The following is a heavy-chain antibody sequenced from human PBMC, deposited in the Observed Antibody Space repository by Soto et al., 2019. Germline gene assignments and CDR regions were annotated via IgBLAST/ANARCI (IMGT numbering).Heavy chain of an antibody. Sequence: GGSLRLSCAASGLTFSDSYMSWIRQAPGKGLEWISYITFSGNTVYYADSLKGRFTISRDNAKNSLYLQMNRLRAEDTAVYYCARVSWREKYGMDVWGQGTTVTVSS. CDR1: GLTFSDSY. CDR2: ITFSGNTV. J-gene: IGHJ6*02. V-gene: IGHV3-11*01. CDR3: ARVSWREKYGMDV.